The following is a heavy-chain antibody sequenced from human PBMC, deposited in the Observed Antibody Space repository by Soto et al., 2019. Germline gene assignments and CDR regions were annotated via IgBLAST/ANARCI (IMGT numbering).Heavy chain of an antibody. Sequence: GESLKISCKGSRYSFTSYWIGWVRQVPGKGLEGMWYIYPGDSDTRYSPSFQGQFTISADKSIIHTYLQWSSLNVSDTAMYYCARLFRGYSGYDLYYYGMDVWRQGT. V-gene: IGHV5-51*01. CDR1: RYSFTSYW. CDR2: IYPGDSDT. CDR3: ARLFRGYSGYDLYYYGMDV. J-gene: IGHJ6*02. D-gene: IGHD5-12*01.